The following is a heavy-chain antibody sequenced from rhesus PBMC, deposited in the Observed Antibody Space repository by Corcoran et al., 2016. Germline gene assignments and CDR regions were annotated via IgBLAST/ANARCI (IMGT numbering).Heavy chain of an antibody. CDR2: IYSSNWNT. J-gene: IGHJ6*01. CDR1: GGSIRGGYG. CDR3: ARESEYYGLDS. V-gene: IGHV4S7*01. Sequence: QVQLQESGPGLLKPSDTLSLTCAVSGGSIRGGYGWGWVRRPPGKGRGGIGGIYSSNWNTYYNPSLKSRVTISTDTSKNQFSLKLSSVTAADTAVYYCARESEYYGLDSWGQGVVVTVSS.